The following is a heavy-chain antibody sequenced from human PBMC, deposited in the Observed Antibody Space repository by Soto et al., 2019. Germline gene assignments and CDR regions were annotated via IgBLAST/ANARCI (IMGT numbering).Heavy chain of an antibody. D-gene: IGHD6-6*01. J-gene: IGHJ3*02. CDR1: VGSIISSSYY. CDR2: IYYSGST. Sequence: PSETLSLTCTFSVGSIISSSYYWGWIRQPPGKGLEWIGSIYYSGSTYYNPSLKSRVTISVDTSKNQFSLKLSSVTAADTAVYYCARPISGAARPGAFDIWGQGTMVTVSS. V-gene: IGHV4-39*01. CDR3: ARPISGAARPGAFDI.